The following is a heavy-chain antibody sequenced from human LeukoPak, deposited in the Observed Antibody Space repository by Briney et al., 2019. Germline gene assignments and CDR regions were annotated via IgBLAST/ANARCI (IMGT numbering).Heavy chain of an antibody. D-gene: IGHD6-6*01. CDR3: AREGVPSIAAIGYFDY. CDR1: GYTFTSYG. CDR2: ISAYNGNT. V-gene: IGHV1-18*01. Sequence: GASVKVSCKAAGYTFTSYGISWVRQARGQGLEWMGWISAYNGNTNYAQKLQGRVTMTTDTSTSTAYMELRSLRSDDTAVYYCAREGVPSIAAIGYFDYWGQGTLVTVSS. J-gene: IGHJ4*02.